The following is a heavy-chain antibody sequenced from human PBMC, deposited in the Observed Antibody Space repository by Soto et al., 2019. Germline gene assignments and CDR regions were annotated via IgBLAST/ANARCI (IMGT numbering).Heavy chain of an antibody. Sequence: PGGSLRLSCAASGFTFSSYWMSWVRQAPGKGLEWVANIKQDGSEKYYVDSVKGRFTISRDNAKNSLYLQMNSLRAEDTAVYYCARDKTIFGVVNPAYGMDVWGQGTTVTVPS. CDR2: IKQDGSEK. J-gene: IGHJ6*02. D-gene: IGHD3-3*01. CDR3: ARDKTIFGVVNPAYGMDV. V-gene: IGHV3-7*03. CDR1: GFTFSSYW.